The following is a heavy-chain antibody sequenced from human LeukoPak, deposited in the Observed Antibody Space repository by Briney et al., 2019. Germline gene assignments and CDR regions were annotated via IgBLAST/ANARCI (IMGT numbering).Heavy chain of an antibody. D-gene: IGHD6-19*01. CDR1: GFTFSSYG. J-gene: IGHJ4*02. CDR2: IWYDGSNK. CDR3: ARDQGAGSGCPDY. Sequence: PGGSLRLSCAASGFTFSSYGMHWVRQAPGKGLEWVAVIWYDGSNKYYADSVEGRFTISRDNSKNTLYLQMNSLRAEDTAVYYCARDQGAGSGCPDYWGQGTLVTVSS. V-gene: IGHV3-33*01.